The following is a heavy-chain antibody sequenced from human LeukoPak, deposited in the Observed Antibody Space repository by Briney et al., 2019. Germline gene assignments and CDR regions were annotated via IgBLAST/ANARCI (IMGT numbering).Heavy chain of an antibody. CDR3: AKRSSSYYFDY. CDR2: IYHSGST. V-gene: IGHV4-30-2*01. CDR1: GGSIISGGYS. D-gene: IGHD6-6*01. J-gene: IGHJ4*02. Sequence: SETLSLTCAVSGGSIISGGYSWSWIRQPPGKGLEWIGYIYHSGSTYYNPSLKSRVTISVDRSKNQFSLKLSSVTAADTAVYYCAKRSSSYYFDYWGQGTLVTVSP.